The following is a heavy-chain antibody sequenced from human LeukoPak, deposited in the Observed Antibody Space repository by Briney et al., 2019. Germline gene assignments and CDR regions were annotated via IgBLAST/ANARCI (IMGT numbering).Heavy chain of an antibody. J-gene: IGHJ6*03. CDR1: GGSFSGYY. D-gene: IGHD3-9*01. V-gene: IGHV4-34*01. CDR2: INHSGST. CDR3: ARRVKYYDILTGRSYYYYYYMDV. Sequence: TSETLSLTCAVYGGSFSGYYWSWIRQPPGKGLGWIGEINHSGSTNYNPSLKSRVTISVDTSKNQFSLKLSSVTAADTAVYYCARRVKYYDILTGRSYYYYYYMDVWGKGTTVTISS.